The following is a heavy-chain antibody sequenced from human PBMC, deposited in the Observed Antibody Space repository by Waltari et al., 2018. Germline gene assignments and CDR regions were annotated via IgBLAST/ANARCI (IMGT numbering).Heavy chain of an antibody. CDR3: ARNQRGWFDAFDI. CDR2: IHYIGDT. V-gene: IGHV4-59*12. J-gene: IGHJ3*02. CDR1: GFTFSNAW. Sequence: VQLVESGGGLVKPGGSLRLSCAASGFTFSNAWMSWVRQPRGTGLQWIGSIHYIGDTYYSSSLKSRVIISVDTSNNQFSLRLTSVTAADTAIYFCARNQRGWFDAFDIWGQGTAVTVSS. D-gene: IGHD6-19*01.